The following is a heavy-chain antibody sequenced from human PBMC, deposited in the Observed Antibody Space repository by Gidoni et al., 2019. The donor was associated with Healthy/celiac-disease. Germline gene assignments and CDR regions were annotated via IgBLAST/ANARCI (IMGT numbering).Heavy chain of an antibody. Sequence: EVQLLESGGGLVQPGGSLRLSGAASGSPFSSYAMSWVRQAPGKGLAWVSAISGSGGSTYYADSVKGRFTISRDNSKNTLYLQMNSLRAEDTAVYYCAKEGDYYDSSGYHSFDYWGQGTLVTVSS. J-gene: IGHJ4*02. D-gene: IGHD3-22*01. V-gene: IGHV3-23*01. CDR1: GSPFSSYA. CDR2: ISGSGGST. CDR3: AKEGDYYDSSGYHSFDY.